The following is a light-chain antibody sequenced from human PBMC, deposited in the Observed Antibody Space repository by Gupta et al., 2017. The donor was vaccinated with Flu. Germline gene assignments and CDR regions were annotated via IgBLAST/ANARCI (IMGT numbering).Light chain of an antibody. CDR2: DAS. J-gene: IGKJ5*01. Sequence: GRATLSCRASQTVSTYLIWYQQKPGQAPRLLIYDASYRAPGIPARFSGSGSGTDFTLTITNLEPEDSAIYYCQQRVIWPPVTFGQGTRLEIK. CDR3: QQRVIWPPVT. V-gene: IGKV3-11*01. CDR1: QTVSTY.